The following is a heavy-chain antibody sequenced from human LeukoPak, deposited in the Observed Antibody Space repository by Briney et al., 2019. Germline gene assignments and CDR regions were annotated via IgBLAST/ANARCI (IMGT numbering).Heavy chain of an antibody. J-gene: IGHJ3*02. CDR1: GGSISSGGYY. D-gene: IGHD5-24*01. Sequence: SETLSLTCTVSGGSISSGGYYWSWIRQHPGKGLEWIGYIHYSGSTYYSPSLKSRVTISVDTSKNQFSLKLSSVTAAATAVYYCARGLEGENAFDIWGQGTMVTVSS. V-gene: IGHV4-31*03. CDR3: ARGLEGENAFDI. CDR2: IHYSGST.